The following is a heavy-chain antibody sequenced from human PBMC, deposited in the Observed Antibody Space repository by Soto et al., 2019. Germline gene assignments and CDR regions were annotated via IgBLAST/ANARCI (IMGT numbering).Heavy chain of an antibody. V-gene: IGHV3-23*01. D-gene: IGHD6-13*01. CDR2: ISESGGST. Sequence: LRLSYAASGFIFSDYAISWVRQAPGKGLEWVSVISESGGSTHYADSVRGRFTVSRDNSKNSLSLRMNSLRDEDTAVYFCAKRSPYSSGWYSPIFDYWGQGALVTVSS. J-gene: IGHJ4*02. CDR1: GFIFSDYA. CDR3: AKRSPYSSGWYSPIFDY.